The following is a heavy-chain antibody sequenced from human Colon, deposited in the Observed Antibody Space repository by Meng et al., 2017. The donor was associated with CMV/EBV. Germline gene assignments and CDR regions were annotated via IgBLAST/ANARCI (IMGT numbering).Heavy chain of an antibody. CDR2: INPSGGST. D-gene: IGHD1-26*01. CDR3: ARDRIQGGSYYYYYGMDV. J-gene: IGHJ6*02. CDR1: GYTFTSYY. V-gene: IGHV1-46*01. Sequence: ASVKVSCKASGYTFTSYYMHWVRQVPGQGLEWMGIINPSGGSTSYAQKFQGRVTMTRDTSTSTVYMELSSLRSEDTAVYYCARDRIQGGSYYYYYGMDVWGQGTTVTVSS.